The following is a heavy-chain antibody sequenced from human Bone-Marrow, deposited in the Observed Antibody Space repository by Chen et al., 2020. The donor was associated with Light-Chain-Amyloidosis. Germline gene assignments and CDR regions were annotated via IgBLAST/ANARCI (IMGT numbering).Heavy chain of an antibody. CDR3: ATDVDVGDYYETGFNY. D-gene: IGHD3-22*01. V-gene: IGHV1-24*01. Sequence: QVPLGQSGAGVKRPGASVKVSCQVSGGSPTDLALHWVRQAPGKGLEWVGGFDPEDEEMMYGQKFKGRVRMIEDTSTETAYMELTSLTSEDTAIYYCATDVDVGDYYETGFNYWGQGTLVTVSS. CDR2: FDPEDEEM. CDR1: GGSPTDLA. J-gene: IGHJ4*02.